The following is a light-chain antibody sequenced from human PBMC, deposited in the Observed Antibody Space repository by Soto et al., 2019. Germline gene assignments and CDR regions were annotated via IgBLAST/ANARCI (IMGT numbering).Light chain of an antibody. CDR1: QSVGSNY. J-gene: IGKJ1*01. V-gene: IGKV3-20*01. CDR3: QQYGSSLRT. Sequence: EIVMTQSPGTLSLSPGERATLSCRASQSVGSNYLAWYQQKPGQAPRLLIYGSSSRATGIPDRFSGSGSGTDFTLTISRLEPEDFAVYYCQQYGSSLRTFGQGTRWIS. CDR2: GSS.